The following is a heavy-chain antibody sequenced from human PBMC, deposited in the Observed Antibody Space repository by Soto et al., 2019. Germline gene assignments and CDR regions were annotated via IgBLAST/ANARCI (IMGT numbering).Heavy chain of an antibody. CDR3: ARSGPGYCTNGVCYTSRIAAAGVDY. CDR1: GFTFSSYS. J-gene: IGHJ4*02. V-gene: IGHV3-21*01. Sequence: GGSLRLSCAASGFTFSSYSMNWVRQAPGKGLEWVSSISSSSSYIYYADSVKGRFTISRDNAKNSLYRQMNSLRAEDTAVYYCARSGPGYCTNGVCYTSRIAAAGVDYWGQGTLVTVSS. D-gene: IGHD2-8*01. CDR2: ISSSSSYI.